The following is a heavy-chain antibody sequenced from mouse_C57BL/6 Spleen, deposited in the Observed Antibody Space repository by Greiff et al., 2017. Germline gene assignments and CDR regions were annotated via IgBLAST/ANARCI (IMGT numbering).Heavy chain of an antibody. J-gene: IGHJ2*01. D-gene: IGHD2-5*01. V-gene: IGHV14-2*01. CDR2: SDPEDGET. CDR3: ARGYSNPYYFYY. Sequence: VQLQQSGTELVKPGASVKLSCTASGFNIKDYYMHWVKQRTEQGLEWIGRSDPEDGETKYAPKFQGKATITAATSSNTAYLQLSSLTSADTAVYFFARGYSNPYYFYYWGQGTALTVAS. CDR1: GFNIKDYY.